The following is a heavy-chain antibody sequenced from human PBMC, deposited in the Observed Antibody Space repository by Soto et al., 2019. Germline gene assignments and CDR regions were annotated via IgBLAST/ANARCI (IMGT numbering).Heavy chain of an antibody. J-gene: IGHJ5*02. CDR2: IYYSGST. V-gene: IGHV4-59*01. D-gene: IGHD3-3*02. Sequence: SETLSLTCTVSGGSISSYYWSWIRQPPGKGLEWIGYIYYSGSTNYNPSLKSRVTISVDTSKNQFSLKLSSVTAADTAVYYYARHHFWSGRNWFDPWGQGTLVTVSS. CDR3: ARHHFWSGRNWFDP. CDR1: GGSISSYY.